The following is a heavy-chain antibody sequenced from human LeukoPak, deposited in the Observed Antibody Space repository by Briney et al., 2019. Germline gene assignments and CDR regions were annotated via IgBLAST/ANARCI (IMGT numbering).Heavy chain of an antibody. Sequence: GGSLTLSCPASGFTFYMYAMSWVRQAPGKGLEWVASMCGTAGCTFYPDSVKGRFTISRDNSKNVLYLRMNSLTAEDTAIYYCAKDRPNFHENSGHYYRRDGDSWGQGTLVTVSS. CDR3: AKDRPNFHENSGHYYRRDGDS. CDR2: MCGTAGCT. J-gene: IGHJ5*01. CDR1: GFTFYMYA. D-gene: IGHD3-22*01. V-gene: IGHV3-23*01.